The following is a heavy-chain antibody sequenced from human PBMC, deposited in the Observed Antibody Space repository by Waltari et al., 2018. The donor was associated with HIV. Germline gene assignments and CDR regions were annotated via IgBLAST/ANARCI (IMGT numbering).Heavy chain of an antibody. CDR1: GGSINSTSYY. Sequence: QLQLQESGPGLVKPSETLSLICSISGGSINSTSYYWGWIRQPPGKGLEWIGSMFYSGRTNYNPSLKSRVTISLDTSKNQFSLKLSSVTAADTALYYCARQAYYYGSGSANWFDPWGQGTLVTVSS. D-gene: IGHD3-10*01. CDR2: MFYSGRT. J-gene: IGHJ5*02. V-gene: IGHV4-39*01. CDR3: ARQAYYYGSGSANWFDP.